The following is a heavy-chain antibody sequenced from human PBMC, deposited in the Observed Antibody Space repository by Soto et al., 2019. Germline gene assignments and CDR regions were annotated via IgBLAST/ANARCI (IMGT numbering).Heavy chain of an antibody. V-gene: IGHV3-30-3*01. CDR3: ARDYDYGDYGGFDY. CDR2: ISYDGSNK. J-gene: IGHJ4*02. CDR1: GFTFSSYA. D-gene: IGHD4-17*01. Sequence: GGSLRLSCAASGFTFSSYAMHWVRQAPGKGLKRVEVISYDGSNKYYADSVKGRFTISRDNSKNTLYLQMNSPRAEDTAVYYCARDYDYGDYGGFDYWGQGT.